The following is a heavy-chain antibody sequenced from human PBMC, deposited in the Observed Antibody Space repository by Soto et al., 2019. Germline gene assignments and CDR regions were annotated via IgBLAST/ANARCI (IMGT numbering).Heavy chain of an antibody. CDR2: IYYSGST. CDR1: GGSISSSSYY. V-gene: IGHV4-39*01. D-gene: IGHD2-15*01. Sequence: QLQLQESGPGLVEPSETLSLTCTVSGGSISSSSYYWGWIRQPPGKGLEWIGSIYYSGSTYYNPSLKSRVTISVATSKNQFSLKLSSVTAADTAVYYCARHGGGYCSGGSCYWSDYWGQGTLVTVSS. J-gene: IGHJ4*02. CDR3: ARHGGGYCSGGSCYWSDY.